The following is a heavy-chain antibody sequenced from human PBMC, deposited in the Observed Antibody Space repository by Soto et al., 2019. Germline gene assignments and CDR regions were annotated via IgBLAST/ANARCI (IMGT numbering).Heavy chain of an antibody. Sequence: QVQLQESGPGLVKPSQTLSLTCTVSGGSISSGDYYWSWIRQPPGKGLEWIGYIYYSGSTYYNPSLHSRVTISVDTAKNQLSLKLSSVTAADTAVYYCARAPIMITFGGVIGDAFDIWGQGTMVTVSS. D-gene: IGHD3-16*02. CDR1: GGSISSGDYY. CDR3: ARAPIMITFGGVIGDAFDI. CDR2: IYYSGST. J-gene: IGHJ3*02. V-gene: IGHV4-30-4*01.